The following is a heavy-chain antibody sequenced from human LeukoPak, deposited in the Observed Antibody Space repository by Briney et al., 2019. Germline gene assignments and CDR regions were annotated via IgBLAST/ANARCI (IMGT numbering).Heavy chain of an antibody. J-gene: IGHJ6*03. Sequence: SQTLSLTCGVSGGSISSGDYSWSWIRQPPGKGLEWIGYIYYTGSTQYNPSLKSRVTISVDTSKNQFSLKLSSVTAADTAVYYCARLAYSSSWYYYYYYMDVWGKGTTVTISS. D-gene: IGHD6-13*01. V-gene: IGHV4-30-2*03. CDR3: ARLAYSSSWYYYYYYMDV. CDR2: IYYTGST. CDR1: GGSISSGDYS.